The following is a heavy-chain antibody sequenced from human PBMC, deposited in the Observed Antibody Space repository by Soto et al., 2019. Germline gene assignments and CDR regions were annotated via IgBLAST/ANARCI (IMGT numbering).Heavy chain of an antibody. Sequence: QVQLQESGPGLVKPSETLSLTCTVSGGFVNSDTHSWSWIRQTPGKRLEWIGFIYSGGSTKNTSLRSRVTMSVDTSKNQFSLKLSSVIVADTAVYHCARFVRSCSATTCSTRADVWGQGITVTVSS. V-gene: IGHV4-61*01. J-gene: IGHJ6*02. D-gene: IGHD2-2*01. CDR3: ARFVRSCSATTCSTRADV. CDR1: GGFVNSDTHS. CDR2: IYSGGST.